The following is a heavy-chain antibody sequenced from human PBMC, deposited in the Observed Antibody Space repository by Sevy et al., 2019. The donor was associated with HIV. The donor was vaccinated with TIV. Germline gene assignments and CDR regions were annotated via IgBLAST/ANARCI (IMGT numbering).Heavy chain of an antibody. Sequence: GGSLRLSCAASGFTFSSYAMSWVRQAPGKGLEWVSAISGSGGSTYYADSVKGRFTISRDNSKNTLYLQMNSLRAEERAVYYCAKKAPGRYYYDSSGYLAWGYWGQGTLVTVSS. D-gene: IGHD3-22*01. CDR2: ISGSGGST. V-gene: IGHV3-23*01. CDR3: AKKAPGRYYYDSSGYLAWGY. CDR1: GFTFSSYA. J-gene: IGHJ4*02.